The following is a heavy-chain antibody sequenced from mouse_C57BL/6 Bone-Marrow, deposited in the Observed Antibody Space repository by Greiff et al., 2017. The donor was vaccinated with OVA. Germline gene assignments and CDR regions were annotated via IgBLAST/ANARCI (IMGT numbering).Heavy chain of an antibody. J-gene: IGHJ2*01. D-gene: IGHD1-1*01. CDR3: ARGGYYYGSFDY. Sequence: QQPGAELVKPGASVKLSCKASGYTFTSYWMHWVKQRPGQGLEWIGMIHPNSGSTNYNEKFKSKATLTVDKTSSTAYMQLSSLTSEDSAVDNCARGGYYYGSFDYWGQGTTLTVAS. CDR2: IHPNSGST. CDR1: GYTFTSYW. V-gene: IGHV1-64*01.